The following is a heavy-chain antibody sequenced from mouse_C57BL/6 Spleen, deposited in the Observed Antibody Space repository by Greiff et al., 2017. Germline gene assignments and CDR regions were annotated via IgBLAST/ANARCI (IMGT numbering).Heavy chain of an antibody. CDR3: TREVATNAMDY. Sequence: VQLQQSGAELVRPGASVTLSCKASGYTFTDYEMHWVKQTPVHGLEWIGAIDPETGGTAYNQKFKGKAILTADKSSSTASMELRSLTSEDSAVYYCTREVATNAMDYWGQGTSVTVSS. CDR2: IDPETGGT. D-gene: IGHD1-1*01. J-gene: IGHJ4*01. CDR1: GYTFTDYE. V-gene: IGHV1-15*01.